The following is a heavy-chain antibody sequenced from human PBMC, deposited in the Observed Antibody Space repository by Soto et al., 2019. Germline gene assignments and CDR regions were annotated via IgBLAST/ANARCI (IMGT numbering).Heavy chain of an antibody. J-gene: IGHJ4*02. D-gene: IGHD3-3*01. CDR3: ARGGVSTRTFDY. CDR1: GYNFAGYW. V-gene: IGHV5-51*01. Sequence: GESVKISCKGSGYNFAGYWIAWVRQMPGKGLELMGIIYPSDSDTRYRPSFQGQVTISADKSISSAYLQWSSLRASDTAMYYCARGGVSTRTFDYWGQGTPVTVSS. CDR2: IYPSDSDT.